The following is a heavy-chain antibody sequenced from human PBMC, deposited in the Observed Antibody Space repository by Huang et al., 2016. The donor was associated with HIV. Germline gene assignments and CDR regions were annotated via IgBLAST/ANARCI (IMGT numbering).Heavy chain of an antibody. V-gene: IGHV4-39*01. CDR2: IYHSGTT. Sequence: QLQLQESGPGLVKPSATLSLTCTVSGGSISSSSYYWGWIRQPPGKGLEWIGSIYHSGTTYYNPSLKSRVTISVDTSRTHFSLKLSSVTAADTAVYYCAAHGRIVGIPAAPLRFDPWGQGTLVTVSS. D-gene: IGHD6-13*01. CDR3: AAHGRIVGIPAAPLRFDP. CDR1: GGSISSSSYY. J-gene: IGHJ5*02.